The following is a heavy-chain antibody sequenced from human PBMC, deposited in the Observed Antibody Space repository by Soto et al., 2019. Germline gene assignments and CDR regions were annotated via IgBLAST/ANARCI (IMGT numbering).Heavy chain of an antibody. V-gene: IGHV1-69*01. CDR3: ARFPTTSGSWDYFAY. CDR2: IIPSFGTA. D-gene: IGHD6-13*01. Sequence: QVQLVQSGAEVKKPGSSVKVSCQASGGTFSSYAISWVRQAPGQGLEWMGGIIPSFGTANYAQNFQGRVTMTADESTSTVYMELSSVRSEDTAVYYCARFPTTSGSWDYFAYWGQGTLVTVSS. CDR1: GGTFSSYA. J-gene: IGHJ4*02.